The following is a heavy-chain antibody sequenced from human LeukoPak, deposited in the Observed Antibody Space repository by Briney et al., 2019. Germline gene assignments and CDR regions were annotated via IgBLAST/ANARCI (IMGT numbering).Heavy chain of an antibody. CDR2: IKSKTDGGTT. CDR1: GFTFSNAW. D-gene: IGHD6-19*01. V-gene: IGHV3-15*01. J-gene: IGHJ6*04. Sequence: GGSLRLSSAASGFTFSNAWMSWVRQAPGKGLEWVGRIKSKTDGGTTDYAAPVKGRFTISRDDSKNTLYLQMNSLKTEDTAVYYCTTGAVAGPYYYGMDVWGKGTTVTVSS. CDR3: TTGAVAGPYYYGMDV.